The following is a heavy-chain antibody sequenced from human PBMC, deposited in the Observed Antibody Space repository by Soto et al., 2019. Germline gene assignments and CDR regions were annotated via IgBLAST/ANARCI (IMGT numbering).Heavy chain of an antibody. Sequence: EVHLLESGGGLVQPGGSVRLSCAASGFTFSDYAMTWVRQAPGRGLEWVSAIGGNGALTYYADSVKGRFTISRDNYKNLVSLQMTVLRGDDTAIYYCARSASTSWYILGTFDHWGQGTLRSVSS. CDR1: GFTFSDYA. CDR2: IGGNGALT. D-gene: IGHD6-13*01. V-gene: IGHV3-23*01. J-gene: IGHJ4*02. CDR3: ARSASTSWYILGTFDH.